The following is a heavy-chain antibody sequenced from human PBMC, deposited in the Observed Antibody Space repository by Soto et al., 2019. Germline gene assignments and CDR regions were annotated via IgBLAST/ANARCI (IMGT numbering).Heavy chain of an antibody. D-gene: IGHD2-15*01. CDR2: ISAYNGNT. V-gene: IGHV1-18*04. Sequence: ASVKVSCKASGYTFTSYGISRVRQAPGQGLEWMGWISAYNGNTNYAQKLQGRVTMTTDTSTSTAYMELRSLRSDDTAVYYCARDIQYCSGGSCLDYYYYYGMDVWGQGTTVTVSS. J-gene: IGHJ6*02. CDR3: ARDIQYCSGGSCLDYYYYYGMDV. CDR1: GYTFTSYG.